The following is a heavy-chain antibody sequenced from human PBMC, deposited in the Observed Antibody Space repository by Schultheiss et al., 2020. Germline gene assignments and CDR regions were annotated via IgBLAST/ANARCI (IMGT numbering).Heavy chain of an antibody. V-gene: IGHV3-30*03. D-gene: IGHD6-19*01. Sequence: GESLKISCAASGFTFSYYYMSGVRQAPGKGLEWVAVISYDGSYKYYADSVKGRFTISRDNSKNTLYLQMSSLRAEDTAVYYCARGTAGWLAWWGQGTLVTVSS. CDR2: ISYDGSYK. J-gene: IGHJ4*02. CDR3: ARGTAGWLAW. CDR1: GFTFSYYY.